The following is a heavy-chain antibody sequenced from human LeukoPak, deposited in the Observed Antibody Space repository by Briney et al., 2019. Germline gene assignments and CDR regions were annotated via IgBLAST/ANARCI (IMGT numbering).Heavy chain of an antibody. CDR3: ATSADSPGNS. CDR1: GFTFSTYW. V-gene: IGHV3-7*01. Sequence: GGSLRLSCVASGFTFSTYWMSWVGQAPGKWLEWVANLKQDGSVKHYVDSVKGRFTISRDNAKNSLYLQMTNLRAEDTAVYYCATSADSPGNSWGQGTLITVSS. CDR2: LKQDGSVK. D-gene: IGHD4-23*01. J-gene: IGHJ4*02.